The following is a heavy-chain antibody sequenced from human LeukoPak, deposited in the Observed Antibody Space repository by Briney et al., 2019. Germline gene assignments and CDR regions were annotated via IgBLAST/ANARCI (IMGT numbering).Heavy chain of an antibody. Sequence: PGGSLRLSCAASQFTFGSYALHWVRQAPGKGLEWVAVISNDGNNKYYADSVKGRFTISRDNSKNTLYLQMNSLRAEDTAVYYCAKDLPFEGSIDYWGQGTLVTVSS. J-gene: IGHJ4*02. D-gene: IGHD3-10*01. V-gene: IGHV3-30-3*01. CDR1: QFTFGSYA. CDR3: AKDLPFEGSIDY. CDR2: ISNDGNNK.